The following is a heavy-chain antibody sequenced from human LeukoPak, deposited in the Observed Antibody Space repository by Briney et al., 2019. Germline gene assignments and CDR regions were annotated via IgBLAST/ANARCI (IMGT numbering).Heavy chain of an antibody. D-gene: IGHD3-10*01. Sequence: ASVKVSCKASGYTFTSYYMHWVRQAPGQGLEWMGIINPSGGSTSYAQKFQGRVTMTRDTSTSTVYMELSSLRSEDTAVYYCVRDGSGSHRKNYFDYWGQGTLVTVSS. CDR3: VRDGSGSHRKNYFDY. J-gene: IGHJ4*02. CDR1: GYTFTSYY. CDR2: INPSGGST. V-gene: IGHV1-46*01.